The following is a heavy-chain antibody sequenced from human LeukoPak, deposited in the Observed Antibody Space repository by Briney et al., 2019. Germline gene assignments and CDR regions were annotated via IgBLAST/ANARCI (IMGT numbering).Heavy chain of an antibody. CDR3: ARGPHCSSTSCYEMAFYYYMDV. CDR1: GFTFSSYS. D-gene: IGHD2-2*01. V-gene: IGHV3-21*01. Sequence: PGGSLRLSCAASGFTFSSYSMNWVRQAPGKGLEWVSSISSSSSYIYYADSVKGRFTISRDNAKNSLYLQMNSLRAEDTAVYYCARGPHCSSTSCYEMAFYYYMDVWGKGTTVTVSS. J-gene: IGHJ6*03. CDR2: ISSSSSYI.